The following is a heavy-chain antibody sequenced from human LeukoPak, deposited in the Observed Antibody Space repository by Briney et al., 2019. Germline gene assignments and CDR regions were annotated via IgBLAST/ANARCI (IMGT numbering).Heavy chain of an antibody. CDR1: GGSFSGYY. CDR2: INHSGST. V-gene: IGHV4-34*01. D-gene: IGHD1-14*01. J-gene: IGHJ4*02. Sequence: SETLSLTCAVYGGSFSGYYWSWIRQPPGKGLEWIGEINHSGSTNYNPSLKSRVTISVDTSKNQFSLKLSSVTAADTAVYYCAGGPALLDYWGQGTLVTVSS. CDR3: AGGPALLDY.